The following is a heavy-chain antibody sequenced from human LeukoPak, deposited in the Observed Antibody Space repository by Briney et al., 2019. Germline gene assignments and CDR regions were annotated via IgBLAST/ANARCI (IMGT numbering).Heavy chain of an antibody. CDR2: IYYSGST. V-gene: IGHV4-39*01. CDR1: GGSISSSSYY. J-gene: IGHJ6*02. CDR3: ARRGMMNYYYYGMDV. D-gene: IGHD3-16*01. Sequence: SETLSLTCTVSGGSISSSSYYWGWSRQPPGKGLEWIGSIYYSGSTYYNPSLKSRVTISVDTSKNQFSLKLSSVTAADTAVYYCARRGMMNYYYYGMDVWGQGTTVTVSS.